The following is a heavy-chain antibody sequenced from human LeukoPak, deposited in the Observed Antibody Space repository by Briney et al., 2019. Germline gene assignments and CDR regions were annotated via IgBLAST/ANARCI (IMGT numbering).Heavy chain of an antibody. CDR3: AKRSSAAAGSGGDFDY. J-gene: IGHJ4*02. Sequence: GGSLRLSCAASGFTFSSYGMHWVRQAPGKGLEWVAVISYDGSNKYYADSVKGRFTISRDNSKNTLYLQMNSLRPEDTAVYYCAKRSSAAAGSGGDFDYWGQGTLVTVSS. V-gene: IGHV3-30*18. D-gene: IGHD6-13*01. CDR1: GFTFSSYG. CDR2: ISYDGSNK.